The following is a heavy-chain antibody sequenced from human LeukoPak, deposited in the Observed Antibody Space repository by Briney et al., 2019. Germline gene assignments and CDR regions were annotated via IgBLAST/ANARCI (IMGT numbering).Heavy chain of an antibody. CDR3: VRGGEVTGPLGY. Sequence: GGSLRLSCAASGFTFSSYVMHWVRQGTGNILEWVSGIGIAGDTYYPASVKGRFTISRENAKSSLYLQMNSLRVADTAVYYCVRGGEVTGPLGYWGQGTLVTVSS. V-gene: IGHV3-13*01. CDR2: IGIAGDT. D-gene: IGHD2-21*02. CDR1: GFTFSSYV. J-gene: IGHJ4*02.